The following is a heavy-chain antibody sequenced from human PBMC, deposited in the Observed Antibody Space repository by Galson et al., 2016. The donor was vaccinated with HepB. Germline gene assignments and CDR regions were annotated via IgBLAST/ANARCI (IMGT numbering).Heavy chain of an antibody. V-gene: IGHV3-23*01. J-gene: IGHJ3*02. CDR3: LRDGGETYHWSRAFDI. CDR2: ITYSSDDT. CDR1: GFTFNDYA. D-gene: IGHD2-21*01. Sequence: SLRLSCAASGFTFNDYAMSWVRQAPGKGPEWVSCITYSSDDTFYADSVKGRFAISRDNSKNTLYLQLTSLSVEDTAVYFCLRDGGETYHWSRAFDIWGQGTMFTVSS.